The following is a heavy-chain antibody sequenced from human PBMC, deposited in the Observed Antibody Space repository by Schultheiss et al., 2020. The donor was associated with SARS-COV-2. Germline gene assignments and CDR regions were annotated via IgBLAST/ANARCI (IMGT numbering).Heavy chain of an antibody. D-gene: IGHD4/OR15-4a*01. J-gene: IGHJ4*02. CDR3: ARRLFGAYFDY. Sequence: SETLSLTCTVYGGSFSGYYWSWIRQPPGKGLEWIGYIYYSGSTNYNPSLKSRVTMSVDTSKNQFSLKLSSVTAADTAVYYCARRLFGAYFDYWGQGTLVTVSS. CDR1: GGSFSGYY. V-gene: IGHV4-59*08. CDR2: IYYSGST.